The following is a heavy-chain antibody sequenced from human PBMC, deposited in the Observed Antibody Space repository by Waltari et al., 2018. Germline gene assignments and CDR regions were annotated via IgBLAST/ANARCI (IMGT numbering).Heavy chain of an antibody. D-gene: IGHD3-16*01. J-gene: IGHJ3*01. CDR2: ISYTGAT. CDR3: ATYIGASIGTAAFDV. V-gene: IGHV4-39*01. Sequence: GWIHQTPGKGLEWIATISYTGATYNNPSLKSRVTISGDTSKNQFSLKLTSVTAADTAVYYCATYIGASIGTAAFDVWGRGALVTVSS.